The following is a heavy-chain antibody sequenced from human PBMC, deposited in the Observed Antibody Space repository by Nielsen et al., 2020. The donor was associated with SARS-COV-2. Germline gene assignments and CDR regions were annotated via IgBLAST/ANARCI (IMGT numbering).Heavy chain of an antibody. D-gene: IGHD2-2*01. J-gene: IGHJ6*03. CDR1: GFTFSSYS. V-gene: IGHV3-21*01. CDR3: ARYPDLIPFLGCSSTSCYPFYMDV. CDR2: ISSSSSYI. Sequence: GESLKISCAASGFTFSSYSMNWVRQAPGKGLEWVSSISSSSSYIYYADSVKGRFTISRDNAKNSLYLQMNSLRAEDTAVYYCARYPDLIPFLGCSSTSCYPFYMDVWGKGTTVTVSS.